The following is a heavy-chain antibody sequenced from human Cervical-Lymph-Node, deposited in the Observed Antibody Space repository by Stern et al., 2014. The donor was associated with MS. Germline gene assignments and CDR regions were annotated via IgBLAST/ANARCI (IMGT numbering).Heavy chain of an antibody. V-gene: IGHV3-7*01. J-gene: IGHJ4*02. CDR1: GFSFNTFW. CDR3: ARDIYYKLDS. Sequence: MQLVQSGGGLVQPGGSLRLSCAASGFSFNTFWLSWVRQAPGKGLEWVANIKGDGSDMNYVDSVKGRFTISRDNAKNSLYLQMNSLRAEDTAIYYCARDIYYKLDSWGQGTLVTVSS. CDR2: IKGDGSDM. D-gene: IGHD1-26*01.